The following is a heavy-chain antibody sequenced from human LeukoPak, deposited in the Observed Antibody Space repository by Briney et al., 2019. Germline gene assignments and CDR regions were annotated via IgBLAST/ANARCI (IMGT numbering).Heavy chain of an antibody. D-gene: IGHD3-22*01. Sequence: SETLSLTCAVSGGSISSGGYSWSWVRQPPGKGLEWIGYIYHSGSTYYNPSLKSRVTISVDRCKNQFSLKLSSVTAADTTVYYCARAVGYYYESGGYLDPWRQGTLVSVSS. CDR1: GGSISSGGYS. J-gene: IGHJ5*02. CDR2: IYHSGST. V-gene: IGHV4-30-2*01. CDR3: ARAVGYYYESGGYLDP.